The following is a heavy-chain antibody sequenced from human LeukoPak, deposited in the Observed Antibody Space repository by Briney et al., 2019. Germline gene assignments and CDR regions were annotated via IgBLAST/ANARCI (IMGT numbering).Heavy chain of an antibody. Sequence: GGSLRLSCAASGFTFSGSALHWVRQASGKGLGWVGRIRSTANGYATAYAVSVKGRFTISRDDSKNTAYLQMDSLKTEDTAVYYCTGNYYGSGSYADFDYWGQGTLVTVSS. J-gene: IGHJ4*02. CDR2: IRSTANGYAT. CDR3: TGNYYGSGSYADFDY. CDR1: GFTFSGSA. D-gene: IGHD3-10*01. V-gene: IGHV3-73*01.